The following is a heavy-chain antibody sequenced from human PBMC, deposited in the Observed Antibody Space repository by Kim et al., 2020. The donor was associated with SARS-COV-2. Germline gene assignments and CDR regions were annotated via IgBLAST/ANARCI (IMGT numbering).Heavy chain of an antibody. CDR3: AKLEEGVLWFGELFGEYGMDV. Sequence: GGSLRLSCAASGFTFSSYGMHWVRQAPGKGLEWVAVISYDGSNKYYADSVKGRFTISRDNSKNTLYLQMNSLRAEDTAVYYCAKLEEGVLWFGELFGEYGMDVWGQGTTVTVSS. V-gene: IGHV3-30*18. J-gene: IGHJ6*02. D-gene: IGHD3-10*01. CDR2: ISYDGSNK. CDR1: GFTFSSYG.